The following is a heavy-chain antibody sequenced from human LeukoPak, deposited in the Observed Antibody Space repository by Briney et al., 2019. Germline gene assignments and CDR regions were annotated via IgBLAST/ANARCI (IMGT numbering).Heavy chain of an antibody. D-gene: IGHD2-15*01. V-gene: IGHV3-23*01. J-gene: IGHJ4*02. CDR1: GSTFSSYA. CDR3: AKRGGLAGYFDY. CDR2: ISGSGGST. Sequence: GGSLRLSCAASGSTFSSYAMSWVRQAPGKGLEWVSAISGSGGSTYYADSVKGRFTISRDNSKNTLYLQMNSLRAEDTAVYYCAKRGGLAGYFDYWGQGTLVTVSS.